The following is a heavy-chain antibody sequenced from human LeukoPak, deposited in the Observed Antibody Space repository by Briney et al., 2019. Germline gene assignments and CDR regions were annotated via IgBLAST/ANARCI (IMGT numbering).Heavy chain of an antibody. CDR1: GFTFSTSW. V-gene: IGHV3-74*01. D-gene: IGHD6-13*01. Sequence: GGSLRLSCAASGFTFSTSWMHWFRQAPGRGLVWVSRIKSDGSSTTYADSVKGRFTTSRDNAKNTLYLQMNSLRAEDTAVYYCARDQYSSTWYRGAFDIWGQGTMVAVSS. CDR3: ARDQYSSTWYRGAFDI. CDR2: IKSDGSST. J-gene: IGHJ3*02.